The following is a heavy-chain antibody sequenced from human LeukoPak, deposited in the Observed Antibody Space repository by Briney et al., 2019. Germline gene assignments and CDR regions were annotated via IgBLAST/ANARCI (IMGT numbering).Heavy chain of an antibody. J-gene: IGHJ3*01. V-gene: IGHV4-31*03. CDR1: GGSISSGGYY. CDR2: IYYSGST. Sequence: SQTLSLTCTVSGGSISSGGYYWSWIRQHPGKGLEWIGYIYYSGSTYYNPSLKSRVTISVDTSKNQFSLKLSSVTAADTAVYYCARDKVGVGATTVWGQGTMVTASS. D-gene: IGHD1-26*01. CDR3: ARDKVGVGATTV.